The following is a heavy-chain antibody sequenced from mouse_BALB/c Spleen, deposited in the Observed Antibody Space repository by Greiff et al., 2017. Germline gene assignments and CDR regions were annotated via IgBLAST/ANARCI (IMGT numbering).Heavy chain of an antibody. CDR3: ARVRGTDYFDY. J-gene: IGHJ2*01. Sequence: EVQLQQSGPELVKPGASVKISCKASGYSFTGYYMHWVKQSHVKSLEWIGRINPYNGATSYNQNFKDKASLTVDKSSSTAYMELHSLTSEDSAVYYCARVRGTDYFDYWGQGTTLTVSS. D-gene: IGHD3-2*02. CDR1: GYSFTGYY. CDR2: INPYNGAT. V-gene: IGHV1-26*01.